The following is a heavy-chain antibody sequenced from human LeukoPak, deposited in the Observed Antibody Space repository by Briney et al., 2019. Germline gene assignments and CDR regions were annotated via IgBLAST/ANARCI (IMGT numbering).Heavy chain of an antibody. CDR3: AKDPWYY. CDR2: IKQDGSEK. Sequence: GGSLRLSCAASGFTFSSNYWMSWVRQAPGKGLEWVANIKQDGSEKYYVDSVKGRFTISRDNAKNSLFLQMNSLRAEDTAVHYCAKDPWYYWGQGTLVTVSS. CDR1: GFTFSSNYW. D-gene: IGHD2-8*02. V-gene: IGHV3-7*03. J-gene: IGHJ4*02.